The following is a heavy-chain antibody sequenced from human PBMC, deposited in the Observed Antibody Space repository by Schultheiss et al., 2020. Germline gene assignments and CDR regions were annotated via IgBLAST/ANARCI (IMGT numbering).Heavy chain of an antibody. J-gene: IGHJ5*02. CDR3: ARAAYSGSYSWFDP. CDR2: IYYSGST. Sequence: SETLSLTCTVSGGSISSYYWSWIRQPPGKGLEWIGYIYYSGSTNYNPSLKSRVTISVDTSKNQFSLKLSSVTAADTAVYYCARAAYSGSYSWFDPWGQGTLVTVSP. D-gene: IGHD1-26*01. CDR1: GGSISSYY. V-gene: IGHV4-59*01.